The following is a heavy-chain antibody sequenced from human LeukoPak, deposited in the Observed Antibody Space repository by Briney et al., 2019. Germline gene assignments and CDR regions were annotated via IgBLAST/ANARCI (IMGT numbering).Heavy chain of an antibody. J-gene: IGHJ6*03. CDR3: ARGLRYYYYYMDV. D-gene: IGHD4-17*01. Sequence: SETLSLTCAVYGGSLSDYYWSWIRQPPGEGLEWIGEIKPGGITNYNPSVKSRVTISADTSKNQLFLNVNSATAADTAVYYCARGLRYYYYYMDVWGKGTTVTVSS. V-gene: IGHV4-34*01. CDR2: IKPGGIT. CDR1: GGSLSDYY.